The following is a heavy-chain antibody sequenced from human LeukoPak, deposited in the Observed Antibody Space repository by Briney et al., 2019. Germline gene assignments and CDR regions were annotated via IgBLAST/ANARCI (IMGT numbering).Heavy chain of an antibody. CDR2: IIPIFGTA. D-gene: IGHD2-2*01. J-gene: IGHJ2*01. CDR1: GGTFSGYA. V-gene: IGHV1-69*13. CDR3: ARGYCSSTSCLNWYFDL. Sequence: ASVKVSCKASGGTFSGYAISWVRQAPGQGLEWMGGIIPIFGTANYAQKFQGRVTITADESTSTAYMELSSLRSEDTAVYYCARGYCSSTSCLNWYFDLWGRGTLVTVSS.